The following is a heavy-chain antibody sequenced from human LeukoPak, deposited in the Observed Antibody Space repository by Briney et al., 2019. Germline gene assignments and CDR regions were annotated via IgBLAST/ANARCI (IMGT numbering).Heavy chain of an antibody. CDR3: ARDRGLAAADQFDY. V-gene: IGHV1-46*01. D-gene: IGHD6-13*01. CDR1: GYTFIGYY. Sequence: ASVKVSCKASGYTFIGYYMHWVRQAPGQGLERMGIINPSGGSTSYAQKFQGRVTMTRDMSTSTVYMELSSLRSEDTAVYYCARDRGLAAADQFDYWGQGTLVTVSS. CDR2: INPSGGST. J-gene: IGHJ4*02.